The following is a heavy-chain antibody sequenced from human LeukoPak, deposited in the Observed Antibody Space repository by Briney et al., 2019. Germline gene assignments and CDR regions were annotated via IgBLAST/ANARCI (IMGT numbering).Heavy chain of an antibody. Sequence: ASVKVSCKTSGGTFISYAISWVRQAPGQGLEWMGGIIPIFGTANYAQKFQGRVAITADESTSTACMELSSLRSEDTAVYSCARVPHSSGWYRDDYYYGMDVWGQGTTVTVSS. CDR1: GGTFISYA. J-gene: IGHJ6*02. CDR2: IIPIFGTA. D-gene: IGHD6-19*01. CDR3: ARVPHSSGWYRDDYYYGMDV. V-gene: IGHV1-69*13.